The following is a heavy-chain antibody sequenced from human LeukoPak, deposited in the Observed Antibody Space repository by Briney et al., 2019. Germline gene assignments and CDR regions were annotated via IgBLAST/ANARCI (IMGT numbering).Heavy chain of an antibody. CDR3: VKGLRSYGYSLFDY. CDR2: ISGGGETS. V-gene: IGHV3-23*01. J-gene: IGHJ4*02. D-gene: IGHD5-18*01. CDR1: GFTFSNHA. Sequence: GGSLRLSCVASGFTFSNHAMNWVRQAPGERLEWVPVISGGGETSYYADSVKGRFTISRDNSKNTIYLQMNSLGAEDTAVYYCVKGLRSYGYSLFDYWGQGSLVTVSS.